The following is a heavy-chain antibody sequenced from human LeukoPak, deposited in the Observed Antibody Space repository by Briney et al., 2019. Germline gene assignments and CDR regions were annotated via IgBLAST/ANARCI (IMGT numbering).Heavy chain of an antibody. Sequence: GGSLRLSCVASAFTFARHWMSWARQAPGKPLEWVATIRQDGGAKNYLDSVKGRFIISRDNARNSLSLQMDRLRVEDTAVYYCARLSGESTIYDYWGQGTLVTVSS. CDR2: IRQDGGAK. V-gene: IGHV3-7*01. CDR1: AFTFARHW. J-gene: IGHJ4*02. D-gene: IGHD5/OR15-5a*01. CDR3: ARLSGESTIYDY.